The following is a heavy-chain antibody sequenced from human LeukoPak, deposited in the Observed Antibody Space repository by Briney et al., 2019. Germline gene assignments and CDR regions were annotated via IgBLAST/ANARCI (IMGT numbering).Heavy chain of an antibody. CDR3: ARPATYYYDSSGHSPFDY. CDR2: INPSGGST. J-gene: IGHJ4*02. V-gene: IGHV1-46*01. CDR1: GYTFTSYY. D-gene: IGHD3-22*01. Sequence: ASVKDSCKASGYTFTSYYMHWVRQAPGQGLEWMGIINPSGGSTSYAQKFQGRVTMTRDTSTSTVYMELSSLRSEDTAVYYCARPATYYYDSSGHSPFDYWGQGTLVTVSS.